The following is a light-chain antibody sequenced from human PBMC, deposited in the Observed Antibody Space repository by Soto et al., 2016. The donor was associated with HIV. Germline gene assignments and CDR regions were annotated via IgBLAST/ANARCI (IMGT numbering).Light chain of an antibody. CDR1: SLRNYY. J-gene: IGLJ1*01. V-gene: IGLV3-21*02. CDR3: QVWDSNSDRSVYV. CDR2: DDS. Sequence: SSELTQDPAVSVALGQTVNITCQGDSLRNYYASWYQQKPGQAPVVVVYDDSDRPSGIPERFSGSNSGNTATLTISRVEAGDEADYYCQVWDSNSDRSVYVFGTGTKVTVL.